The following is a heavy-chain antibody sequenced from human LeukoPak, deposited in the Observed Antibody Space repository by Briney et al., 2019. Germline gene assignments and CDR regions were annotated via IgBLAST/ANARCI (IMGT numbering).Heavy chain of an antibody. J-gene: IGHJ3*02. CDR3: ARGDFNCSSTSCYGSDAFDI. Sequence: ASETLSLTCAVSGYSISSGYYWGWIRQPPGKGLEWIGSIYHSGSTYYNPSLKSRVTMSVDTSKNQFSLKLSSVTAADTAVYYCARGDFNCSSTSCYGSDAFDIWGQGTMVTVSS. CDR1: GYSISSGYY. CDR2: IYHSGST. V-gene: IGHV4-38-2*01. D-gene: IGHD2-2*01.